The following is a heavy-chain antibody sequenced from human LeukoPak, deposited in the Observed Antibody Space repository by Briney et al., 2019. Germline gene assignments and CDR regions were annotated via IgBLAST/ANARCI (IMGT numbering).Heavy chain of an antibody. D-gene: IGHD5-18*01. J-gene: IGHJ4*02. CDR3: ARPGYSYGAFDY. V-gene: IGHV4-39*01. CDR1: GGSISSSSYY. CDR2: IYYSGST. Sequence: SETLSLTCTVSGGSISSSSYYWGWIRPPPGKGLEWIGSIYYSGSTYYNPSLKSRVTISVDTSKNQFSLKLSSVTAADTAVYYCARPGYSYGAFDYWGQGTLVTVSS.